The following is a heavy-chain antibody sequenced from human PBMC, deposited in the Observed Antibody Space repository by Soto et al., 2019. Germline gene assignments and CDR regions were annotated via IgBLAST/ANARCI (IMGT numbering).Heavy chain of an antibody. Sequence: GASVKVSCKASGYTFTGYYMHWVRQAPGQGLEWMGWINPNSGGTNYAQKFQGWVTMTRDTSISTAYMELSRLRSDDTAVYYCARDPGIAAAGYYYSYSMDVSGQATTLTLSS. J-gene: IGHJ6*02. V-gene: IGHV1-2*04. CDR2: INPNSGGT. CDR1: GYTFTGYY. D-gene: IGHD6-13*01. CDR3: ARDPGIAAAGYYYSYSMDV.